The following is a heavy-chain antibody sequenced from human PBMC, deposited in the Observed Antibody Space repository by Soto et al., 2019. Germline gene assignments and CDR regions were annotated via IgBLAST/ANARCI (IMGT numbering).Heavy chain of an antibody. CDR1: GFTFSYFT. D-gene: IGHD3-16*01. CDR2: ISSSSSTI. J-gene: IGHJ4*02. Sequence: EVQLVESGGGLVQPGGSLRLSCAASGFTFSYFTMNWVRQAPGQGLEWVSYISSSSSTIYYADSVKGRFTISRDNAKNSLYLQMHTLRVVDTAMYYCTRDWALWGQGTLVSVSS. CDR3: TRDWAL. V-gene: IGHV3-48*01.